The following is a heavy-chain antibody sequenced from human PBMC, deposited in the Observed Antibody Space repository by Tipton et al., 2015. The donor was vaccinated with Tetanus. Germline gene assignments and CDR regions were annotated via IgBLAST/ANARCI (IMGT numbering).Heavy chain of an antibody. D-gene: IGHD1-20*01. CDR1: GFTFSSFA. J-gene: IGHJ6*02. V-gene: IGHV3-48*03. CDR2: ISSPGTTK. CDR3: AKSNGITGTTFYYGMDV. Sequence: GSLRLSCVTSGFTFSSFAMSWVRQAPGKGLEWVSYISSPGTTKYYADSVKGRFTVSRDNAKSSLNLQMNSLRDDDTAVYYCAKSNGITGTTFYYGMDVWGQGTTVTVSS.